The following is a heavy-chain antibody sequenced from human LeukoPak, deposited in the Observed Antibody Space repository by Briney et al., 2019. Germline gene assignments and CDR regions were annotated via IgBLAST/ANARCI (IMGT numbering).Heavy chain of an antibody. J-gene: IGHJ4*02. CDR1: GFTFSSYA. D-gene: IGHD5-24*01. V-gene: IGHV3-30-3*01. Sequence: GGSLRLSCAASGFTFSSYAMHWVRQAPGKGLEWVAVISYDGSNKYYADSVKGRFTISRDNSKNTLYLQMNSLRAEDTAVYYCARDVPTNYFDYWGQGTLVTVSS. CDR2: ISYDGSNK. CDR3: ARDVPTNYFDY.